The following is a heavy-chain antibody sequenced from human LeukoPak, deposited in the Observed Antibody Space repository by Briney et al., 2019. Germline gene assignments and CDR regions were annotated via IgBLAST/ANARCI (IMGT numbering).Heavy chain of an antibody. CDR3: ARDSRDGYNSAY. CDR2: INSNSGGT. V-gene: IGHV1-2*02. Sequence: ASVRVSCKTSGYTFTDYYIHWMRQAPGQGLEWMGWINSNSGGTSYAQKFQGRVTLTRDTPTRTAFMELNRLTSDDTAVYYCARDSRDGYNSAYWGQGTLVTVSS. D-gene: IGHD5-24*01. J-gene: IGHJ4*02. CDR1: GYTFTDYY.